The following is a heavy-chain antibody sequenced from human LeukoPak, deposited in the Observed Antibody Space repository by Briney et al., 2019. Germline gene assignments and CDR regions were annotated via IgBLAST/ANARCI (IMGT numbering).Heavy chain of an antibody. CDR1: GFTFSSYE. Sequence: GGSLRLSCAASGFTFSSYEMNWVRQAPEKGLGWVANIKQDGRVKQYVDSMKGRFTISRDNAKNSLYLQMNSLRVEDTAVYYCARDRDDGGFEYWGQGTLVTVSS. D-gene: IGHD4-23*01. CDR2: IKQDGRVK. V-gene: IGHV3-7*01. J-gene: IGHJ4*02. CDR3: ARDRDDGGFEY.